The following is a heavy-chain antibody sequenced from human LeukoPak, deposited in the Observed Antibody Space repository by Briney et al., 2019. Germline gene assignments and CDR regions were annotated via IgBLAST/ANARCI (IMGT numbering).Heavy chain of an antibody. CDR3: AKNRDIVVVPAARLNYYYMDV. Sequence: PGGSLRLSCAASGFTVSSNYMSWVRQAPGKGLEWVSVIYSGGSTYYADSVKGRFTISRDNSKNTLYLQMNSLRAEDTAVYYCAKNRDIVVVPAARLNYYYMDVWGKGTTVTVSS. CDR1: GFTVSSNY. CDR2: IYSGGST. D-gene: IGHD2-2*01. J-gene: IGHJ6*03. V-gene: IGHV3-53*01.